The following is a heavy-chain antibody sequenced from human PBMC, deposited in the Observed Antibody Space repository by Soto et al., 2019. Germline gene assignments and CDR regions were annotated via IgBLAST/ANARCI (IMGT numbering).Heavy chain of an antibody. CDR3: ARGWLDGSFYYYGMDV. J-gene: IGHJ6*02. CDR1: GGSISSGDYY. V-gene: IGHV4-30-4*01. D-gene: IGHD6-19*01. CDR2: IYYSGST. Sequence: SETLSLTCTVSGGSISSGDYYWSWIRQPPGKGLEWIGYIYYSGSTYYNPSLKSRVTISVDTSKNQFSLKLSSVTAADTAVYYCARGWLDGSFYYYGMDVWGQGTTVTVSS.